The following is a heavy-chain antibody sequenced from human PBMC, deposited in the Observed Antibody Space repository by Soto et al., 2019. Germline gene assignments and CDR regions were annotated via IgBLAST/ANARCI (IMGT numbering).Heavy chain of an antibody. CDR2: MYNSGST. V-gene: IGHV4-59*08. D-gene: IGHD3-10*01. CDR3: ASMGYHYGSGSYPLDY. Sequence: ETLSLTCTVSGGSISSYYWTWIRQPPGKGLEWIGIMYNSGSTHYNPSLKSRVTISLDTSKNQFSLNLRSVTAADTAVYYCASMGYHYGSGSYPLDYWGQGTLVTVSS. CDR1: GGSISSYY. J-gene: IGHJ4*02.